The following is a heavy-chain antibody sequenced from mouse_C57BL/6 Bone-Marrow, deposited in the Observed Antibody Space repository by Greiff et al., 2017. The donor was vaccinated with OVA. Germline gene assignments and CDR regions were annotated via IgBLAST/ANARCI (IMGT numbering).Heavy chain of an antibody. CDR2: IRSKSNNYAT. D-gene: IGHD2-1*01. Sequence: EVQVVESGGGLVQPKGSLKLSCAASGFSFNTYAMNWVRQAPGKGLEWVARIRSKSNNYATYYADSVKDRFTIPRDDSESMLYLQMNNLKTEDTAMYYCVRLKIYPYWYFDVWGTGTTVTVSS. CDR3: VRLKIYPYWYFDV. CDR1: GFSFNTYA. V-gene: IGHV10-1*01. J-gene: IGHJ1*03.